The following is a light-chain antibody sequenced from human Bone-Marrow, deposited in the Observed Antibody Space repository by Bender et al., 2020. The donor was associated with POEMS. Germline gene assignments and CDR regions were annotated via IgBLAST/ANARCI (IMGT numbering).Light chain of an antibody. V-gene: IGLV2-23*01. CDR1: SSDVGSYNL. CDR3: CSYAGTYTWV. CDR2: EGS. Sequence: QSALTQPASVSGSPGQSITISCTGTSSDVGSYNLVSWYQQHPGKAPKLMIYEGSKRPSGVSNRFSGSKSGNTASLTISGLQAEDEAAYFCCSYAGTYTWVFGGGTNLTVL. J-gene: IGLJ3*02.